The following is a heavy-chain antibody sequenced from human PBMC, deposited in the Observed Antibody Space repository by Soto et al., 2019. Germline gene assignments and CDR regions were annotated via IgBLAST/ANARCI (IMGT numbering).Heavy chain of an antibody. Sequence: GESLKISCKGSGYSFTSYWISWVRQIPGKGLEWMGRIDPSDSYTNYSPSFQGHVTISADKSISTAYLQWSNLKASDTAMYYCARHPSNYYGSGSYLHAGYYYYGMDVWGQGTTVTVSS. CDR1: GYSFTSYW. V-gene: IGHV5-10-1*01. CDR3: ARHPSNYYGSGSYLHAGYYYYGMDV. CDR2: IDPSDSYT. J-gene: IGHJ6*02. D-gene: IGHD3-10*01.